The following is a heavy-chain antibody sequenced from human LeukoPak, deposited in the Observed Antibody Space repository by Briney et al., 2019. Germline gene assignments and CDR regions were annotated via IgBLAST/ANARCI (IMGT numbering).Heavy chain of an antibody. CDR1: GGSISNYY. D-gene: IGHD2-2*01. V-gene: IGHV4-59*08. Sequence: SETLSHTCTVSGGSISNYYWSWIRQPPGKGLEWIGYINYSGSTTYNPSLKSRVTISVDTSKNQFSLKLTSATAADTAVYYCARQAAANSIDYWGQGTVVTVSS. CDR2: INYSGST. J-gene: IGHJ4*02. CDR3: ARQAAANSIDY.